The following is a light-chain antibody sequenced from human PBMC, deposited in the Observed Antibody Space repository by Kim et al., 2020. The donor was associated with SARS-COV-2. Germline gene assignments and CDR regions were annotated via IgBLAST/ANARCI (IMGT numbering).Light chain of an antibody. CDR1: QSVSSSY. Sequence: LSPGERATLSCRASQSVSSSYVAWYQQKPAQAPRLLIYGASSRATGIPDRFSGSGSGTDFTLTISRLEPEDFAVYYCQQYGSSPYTFGQGTKLEI. CDR3: QQYGSSPYT. CDR2: GAS. V-gene: IGKV3-20*01. J-gene: IGKJ2*01.